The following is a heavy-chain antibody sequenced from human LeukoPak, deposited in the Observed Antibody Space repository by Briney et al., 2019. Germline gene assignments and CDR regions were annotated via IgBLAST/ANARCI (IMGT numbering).Heavy chain of an antibody. CDR3: ARDGSVYTGSPELGYYNYYMDV. J-gene: IGHJ6*03. V-gene: IGHV1-46*01. CDR1: GYAFTNYY. CDR2: INPSGGST. D-gene: IGHD6-6*01. Sequence: ASVKVSCKASGYAFTNYYIHWVRQAPGQGLEWMGIINPSGGSTSYAQKFQGRVTMTRDTSTSTVNMDLSSLRSEDTAVYYCARDGSVYTGSPELGYYNYYMDVWGKGTMVTVSS.